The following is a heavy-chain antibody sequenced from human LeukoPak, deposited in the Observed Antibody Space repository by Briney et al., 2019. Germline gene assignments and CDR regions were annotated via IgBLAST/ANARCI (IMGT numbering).Heavy chain of an antibody. J-gene: IGHJ4*02. CDR1: GFTFSHYA. CDR3: ARQGIHLWFDY. CDR2: ISYDGSNK. Sequence: GGSLRLSCAASGFTFSHYAMHWVRQAPGKGLEWVAVISYDGSNKYYADSVKGRFTISRDNSKNTLYLQMNSLRAEDTAVYYCARQGIHLWFDYWGQGTLVTVSS. V-gene: IGHV3-30-3*01. D-gene: IGHD5-18*01.